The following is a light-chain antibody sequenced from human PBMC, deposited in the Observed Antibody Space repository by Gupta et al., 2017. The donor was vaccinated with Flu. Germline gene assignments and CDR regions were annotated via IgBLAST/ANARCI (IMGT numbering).Light chain of an antibody. V-gene: IGLV3-1*01. CDR2: QDE. Sequence: PGQTATITCSGDKFGNKYTCWYQHKPGQSPMLVIYQDEKRPSGIPERFSGSTSGNTATLTISGTQAMDEDDYYCQAWDSSSGVFGPGTKVTVL. CDR3: QAWDSSSGV. J-gene: IGLJ1*01. CDR1: KFGNKY.